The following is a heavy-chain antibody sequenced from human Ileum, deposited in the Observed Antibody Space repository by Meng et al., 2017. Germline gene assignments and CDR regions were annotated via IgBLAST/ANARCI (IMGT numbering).Heavy chain of an antibody. J-gene: IGHJ4*02. CDR3: TRDDSTTAVAGTRSGD. Sequence: GESLKISCAASGFTFGSYTMAWVRQVPGKGLEWVSSISGDTKYIFQTDSVKGRFTISRDNAKNSLYLQMNSLRAEDTAIYYCTRDDSTTAVAGTRSGDWGQGTLVTVSS. D-gene: IGHD6-19*01. V-gene: IGHV3-21*01. CDR2: ISGDTKYI. CDR1: GFTFGSYT.